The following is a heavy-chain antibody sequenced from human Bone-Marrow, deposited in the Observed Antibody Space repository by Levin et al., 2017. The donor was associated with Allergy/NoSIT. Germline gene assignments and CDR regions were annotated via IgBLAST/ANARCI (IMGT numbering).Heavy chain of an antibody. Sequence: AGGSLRLSCAASGFTFSTYWMSWVRQTPERGLEWVAAIKEDGSVKYHVDSVSGRFTISRDNTKSSLYLQMNSLRVEDMAVYYCASDGYCSGGSCYSWIDYWGQGTLVTVSS. V-gene: IGHV3-7*04. CDR1: GFTFSTYW. CDR3: ASDGYCSGGSCYSWIDY. CDR2: IKEDGSVK. J-gene: IGHJ4*02. D-gene: IGHD2-15*01.